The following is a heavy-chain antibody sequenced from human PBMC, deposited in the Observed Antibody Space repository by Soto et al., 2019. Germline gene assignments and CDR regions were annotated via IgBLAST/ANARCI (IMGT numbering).Heavy chain of an antibody. V-gene: IGHV4-39*01. CDR1: GGSITSSNFYY. J-gene: IGHJ4*02. CDR2: ISYRGNT. D-gene: IGHD3-16*01. CDR3: CRVGDSWGGYFDS. Sequence: QLQLQESGPGLVKPSETLSLTCAVSGGSITSSNFYYWGWIRQPPGKGLEWIGTISYRGNTYYNPSLKSRLTISVDTSKSQFSLKLTSVTAADTAVYYCCRVGDSWGGYFDSWGQGTLGTVSS.